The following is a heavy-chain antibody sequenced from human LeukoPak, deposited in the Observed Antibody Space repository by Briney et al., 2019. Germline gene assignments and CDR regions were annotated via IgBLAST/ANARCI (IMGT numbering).Heavy chain of an antibody. CDR2: ISYDGSNK. V-gene: IGHV3-30-3*01. J-gene: IGHJ4*02. D-gene: IGHD6-19*01. Sequence: GGSLRLSCAASGFTFSSYAMHWVRHAPGKGLEWVAVISYDGSNKYYADSVKGRFTISRDNSKNTLYLQMNSLRAEDTAVYYCARDSYSSGSLDYWGQGTLVTVSS. CDR3: ARDSYSSGSLDY. CDR1: GFTFSSYA.